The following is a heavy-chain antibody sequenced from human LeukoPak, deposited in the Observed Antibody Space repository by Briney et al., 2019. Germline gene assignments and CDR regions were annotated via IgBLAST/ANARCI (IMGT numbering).Heavy chain of an antibody. CDR3: GRGAWNAYYFDY. CDR2: IKSDEITT. J-gene: IGHJ4*02. Sequence: GGSLRLSCAASGFTFSSYYWMHWVRQAPGKGLVWLSRIKSDEITTNYADSVEGRFTISRDNAKNTLYLQMNSLRAEDTAVYYCGRGAWNAYYFDYWGQGNLVTVSS. D-gene: IGHD1-1*01. CDR1: GFTFSSYYW. V-gene: IGHV3-74*01.